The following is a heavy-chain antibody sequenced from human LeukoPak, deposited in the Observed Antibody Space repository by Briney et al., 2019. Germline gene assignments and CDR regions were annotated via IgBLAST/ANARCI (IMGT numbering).Heavy chain of an antibody. CDR1: GFTFSSYG. D-gene: IGHD3-10*01. CDR3: AKDLVKAPYYGSGSTFDY. J-gene: IGHJ4*02. CDR2: IRYDGSNK. Sequence: GGSLRLSCAASGFTFSSYGMHWVRQAPGKGLEWVAFIRYDGSNKYYADSVKGRFTISRDNSKNTLYLQMNSLRAEDTAVYYCAKDLVKAPYYGSGSTFDYWGQGTLVTVSS. V-gene: IGHV3-30*02.